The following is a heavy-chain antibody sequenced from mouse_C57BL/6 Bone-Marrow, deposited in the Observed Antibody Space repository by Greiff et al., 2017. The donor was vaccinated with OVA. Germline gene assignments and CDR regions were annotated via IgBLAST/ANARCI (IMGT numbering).Heavy chain of an antibody. CDR1: GFTFSDFY. Sequence: EVQLVESGGGLVQSGRSLRLSCATSGFTFSDFYMEWVRQAPGKGLEWIAASRNKANDYTTEYSASVKGRFIVSRDTSQSILYLQMNALRAEDTAIDYCARDGYDWYFDVWGTGTTVTVSS. CDR3: ARDGYDWYFDV. D-gene: IGHD2-12*01. CDR2: SRNKANDYTT. V-gene: IGHV7-1*01. J-gene: IGHJ1*03.